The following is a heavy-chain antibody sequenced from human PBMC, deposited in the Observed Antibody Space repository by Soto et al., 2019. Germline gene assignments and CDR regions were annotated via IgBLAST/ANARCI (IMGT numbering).Heavy chain of an antibody. V-gene: IGHV5-10-1*03. D-gene: IGHD5-18*01. CDR1: GYSFTSYW. J-gene: IGHJ5*02. Sequence: EVQLVQSGAEVKKPGESLRISCKASGYSFTSYWITWVRQLPGKGLEWMGRIDPSDSYANYSPSFQGHVTFSADRSINTAYLQWSRLKASDTAIYYCGRVRVDKAEGWFDPWGQGTLVTVSS. CDR2: IDPSDSYA. CDR3: GRVRVDKAEGWFDP.